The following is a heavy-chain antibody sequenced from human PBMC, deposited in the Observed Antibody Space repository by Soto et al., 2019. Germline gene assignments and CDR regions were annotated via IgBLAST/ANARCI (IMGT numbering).Heavy chain of an antibody. CDR1: GDSFSGPNW. D-gene: IGHD2-15*01. V-gene: IGHV4-4*02. CDR2: ILQTGHT. CDR3: ALTTRRVGGKWYLDD. Sequence: QVQLQESGPGLVKPSGTLTLTCAVSGDSFSGPNWWTWVRQPPGKGLEWIGDILQTGHTDYSPSLISRLTISIHTATREFTLNLPSVTATDTAVYYCALTTRRVGGKWYLDDWGQGALVTVSS. J-gene: IGHJ4*02.